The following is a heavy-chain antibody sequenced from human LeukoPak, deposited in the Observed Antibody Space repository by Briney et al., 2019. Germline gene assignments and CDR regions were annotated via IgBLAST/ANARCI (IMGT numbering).Heavy chain of an antibody. CDR1: GYSFTSYW. D-gene: IGHD3-22*01. J-gene: IGHJ4*02. Sequence: GESLKISCKGSGYSFTSYWIGWVRQMPGKGLEWMGIIYPGDSDTRSSPSFQGQVTISADKSISTAYLQWSSLKASDTAMYYCARGPYYDSSGYFELAQYWGQGTLVTVSS. CDR2: IYPGDSDT. V-gene: IGHV5-51*01. CDR3: ARGPYYDSSGYFELAQY.